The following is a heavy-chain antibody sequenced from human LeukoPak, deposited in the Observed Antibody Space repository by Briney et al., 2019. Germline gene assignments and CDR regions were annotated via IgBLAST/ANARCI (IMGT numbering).Heavy chain of an antibody. Sequence: GGSLRLSCAASGFSFNSDWMDWVRKAPGKGLEWVANIKHDESEKNYLDSVKGWFTISRDNAQNSLYLQMNGLRVEDTAVYYCTRRLDDWGQGTLVTVSS. CDR3: TRRLDD. J-gene: IGHJ4*02. CDR1: GFSFNSDW. V-gene: IGHV3-7*01. D-gene: IGHD3-16*01. CDR2: IKHDESEK.